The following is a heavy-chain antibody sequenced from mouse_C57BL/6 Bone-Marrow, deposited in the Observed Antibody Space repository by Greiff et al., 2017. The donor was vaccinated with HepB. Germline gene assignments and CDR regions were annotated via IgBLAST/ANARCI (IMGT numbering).Heavy chain of an antibody. D-gene: IGHD1-1*01. Sequence: DVKLQESGGDLVKPGGSLKLSCAASGFTFSSYGMSWVRQTPDKRLEWVATISSGGSYTYYPDSVKGRFTISRDNAKNTLYLQMSSLKSEDTAMYYCARPIYYYGSSPLWFDYWGQGTTLTVSS. CDR3: ARPIYYYGSSPLWFDY. CDR1: GFTFSSYG. CDR2: ISSGGSYT. J-gene: IGHJ2*01. V-gene: IGHV5-6*02.